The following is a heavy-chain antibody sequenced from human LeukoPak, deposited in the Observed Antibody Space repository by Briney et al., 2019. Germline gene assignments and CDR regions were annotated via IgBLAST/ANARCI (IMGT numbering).Heavy chain of an antibody. D-gene: IGHD3-3*01. CDR2: ISAYNGNT. CDR1: GYTFTSYG. Sequence: AASVKVSCKASGYTFTSYGISWVRQAPGQGLEWMGWISAYNGNTNYAQKLQGRVTMTTDTSTSTAYMELRSLRSDDTAVYYCAREQVNIRFLEWLGHNWFDPWGQGTLVTVSS. J-gene: IGHJ5*02. CDR3: AREQVNIRFLEWLGHNWFDP. V-gene: IGHV1-18*01.